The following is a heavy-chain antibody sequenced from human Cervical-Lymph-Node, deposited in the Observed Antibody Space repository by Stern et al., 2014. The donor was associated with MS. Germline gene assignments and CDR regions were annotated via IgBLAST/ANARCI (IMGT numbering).Heavy chain of an antibody. CDR3: ARIGPPLQDAFDI. J-gene: IGHJ3*02. D-gene: IGHD1-14*01. Sequence: QLVQSGGGLVQPGGSLRLSCAASGFTFSDHYMDWVRQAPGQGLEWLWRIRKKGNRYSTEYAPSVKGKFTISRDDSKNSLYLQMNSLTTEDTAVYYCARIGPPLQDAFDIWGRGTMVTVSS. CDR1: GFTFSDHY. V-gene: IGHV3-72*01. CDR2: IRKKGNRYST.